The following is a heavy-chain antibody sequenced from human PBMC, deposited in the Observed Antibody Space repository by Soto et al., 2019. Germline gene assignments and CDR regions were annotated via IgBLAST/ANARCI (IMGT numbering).Heavy chain of an antibody. V-gene: IGHV4-39*01. CDR2: IYYSGST. D-gene: IGHD3-10*01. CDR3: ARHLKSYYGSGRPRENNRFYH. CDR1: GGSISSSSYY. Sequence: QLQLQESGPGLVKPSETLSLTCTVSGGSISSSSYYWGWLRQPPGKGLEWIGSIYYSGSTYYNPSLKSRLPISVDTCNNQFSLKLSSVPAADTAVYYCARHLKSYYGSGRPRENNRFYHWGQGTLVTVSS. J-gene: IGHJ5*02.